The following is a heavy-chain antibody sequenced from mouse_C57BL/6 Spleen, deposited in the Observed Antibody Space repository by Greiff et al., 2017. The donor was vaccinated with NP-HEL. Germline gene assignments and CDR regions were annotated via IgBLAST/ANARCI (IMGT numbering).Heavy chain of an antibody. CDR2: IIPYNGDT. V-gene: IGHV1-20*01. CDR1: GYSFTGYF. Sequence: VQLKESGPELVKPGDSVKISCKASGYSFTGYFMNWVMQSHGKSLEWIGRIIPYNGDTFYNQKFKGKATLTVDKSSSTAHMELRSLTSEDSAVYYCARSYGYFAYWGQGTLVTVSA. CDR3: ARSYGYFAY. J-gene: IGHJ3*01. D-gene: IGHD2-2*01.